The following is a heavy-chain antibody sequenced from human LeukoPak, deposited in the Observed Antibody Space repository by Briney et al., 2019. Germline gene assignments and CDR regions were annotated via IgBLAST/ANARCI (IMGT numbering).Heavy chain of an antibody. CDR1: GFTFSSYG. D-gene: IGHD1-26*01. V-gene: IGHV3-33*01. CDR3: ARDGSYFGPFDY. J-gene: IGHJ4*02. CDR2: IWYDGSNK. Sequence: GRSLRLSCAASGFTFSSYGMHWVRQAPGKGLEWVAVIWYDGSNKYYADSVKGRFTISRDNSKNTLYLQMNSPRAEDTAVYYCARDGSYFGPFDYWGQGTLVTVSS.